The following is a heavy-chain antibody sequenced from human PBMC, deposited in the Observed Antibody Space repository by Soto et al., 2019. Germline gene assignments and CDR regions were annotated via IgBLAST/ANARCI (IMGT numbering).Heavy chain of an antibody. V-gene: IGHV3-48*01. J-gene: IGHJ4*02. CDR3: AREHSSGYYTSDY. Sequence: PGGSLRLSCAASGFTFSSSSLNWVRQAPGKGLEWVSYISGSGGAIYYADSVKGRFTISRDNAKNSLYLQMNSLRAEYTAVYHCAREHSSGYYTSDYWGPGTLVTVSS. CDR1: GFTFSSSS. D-gene: IGHD3-22*01. CDR2: ISGSGGAI.